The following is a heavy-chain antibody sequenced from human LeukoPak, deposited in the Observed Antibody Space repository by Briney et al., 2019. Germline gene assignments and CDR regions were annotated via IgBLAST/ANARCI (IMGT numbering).Heavy chain of an antibody. V-gene: IGHV1-69*13. D-gene: IGHD5-18*01. CDR1: GGTFSSYA. Sequence: SVKVSCKASGGTFSSYAIGWVRQAPGQGLEWMGGIIPIFGTANCAQKFQGRVTITADESTSTAYMELSSLRSEDTAVYYCAREGYSYEFGYWGQGTLVTVSS. CDR3: AREGYSYEFGY. CDR2: IIPIFGTA. J-gene: IGHJ4*02.